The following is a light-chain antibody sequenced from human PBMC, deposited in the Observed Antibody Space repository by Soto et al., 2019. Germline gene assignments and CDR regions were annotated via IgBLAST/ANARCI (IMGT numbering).Light chain of an antibody. CDR1: SSNIGAGYE. CDR3: QSYDSSLSGYV. CDR2: ENN. Sequence: QSVLTQPPSVSEAPGQRVTISCTGSSSNIGAGYEAHWYQQVPGTAPKLLIYENNNRLLGVPDRFSGSKSATSASLAITGLQAEDEAEYYCQSYDSSLSGYVFGTGTKLTVL. J-gene: IGLJ1*01. V-gene: IGLV1-40*01.